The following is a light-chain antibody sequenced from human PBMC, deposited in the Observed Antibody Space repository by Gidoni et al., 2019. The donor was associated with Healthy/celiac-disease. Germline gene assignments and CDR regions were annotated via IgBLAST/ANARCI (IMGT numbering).Light chain of an antibody. CDR2: EDN. J-gene: IGLJ2*01. CDR1: SGSIASNY. CDR3: QSYDSSNHDVV. Sequence: NFMLTQPHSVSESPGKTVTISCTGSSGSIASNYVQWYPQRPGSAPTTVIYEDNQRPSGVPDRFSGSIDSSSNSASLTISGLKTEDEADYYCQSYDSSNHDVVFGGGTKLTVL. V-gene: IGLV6-57*02.